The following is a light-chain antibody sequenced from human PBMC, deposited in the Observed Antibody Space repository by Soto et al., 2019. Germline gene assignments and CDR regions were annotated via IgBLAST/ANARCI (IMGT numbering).Light chain of an antibody. V-gene: IGKV3-11*01. CDR3: QQRSNWPT. J-gene: IGKJ5*01. CDR1: QSVSSY. CDR2: DAS. Sequence: EIVLTQSPATLSLSPGERATLSCRASQSVSSYLAWYQQKPGQAPRLLIYDASNRATGIPARFSGSGSGTDFTLTISSREPEDFAVYYCQQRSNWPTFRQGTRLEIK.